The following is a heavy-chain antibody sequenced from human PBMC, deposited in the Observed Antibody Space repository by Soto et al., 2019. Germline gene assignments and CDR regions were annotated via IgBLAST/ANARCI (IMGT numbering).Heavy chain of an antibody. CDR2: ISGSGGST. Sequence: GGSLRLSCTASGFTFGDYAMNWVRQAPGKGLEWVSAISGSGGSTYYADSVKGRFTISRDNSKNTLYLQMNSLRAEDTAVYYCAKQQRGLSKDAFDIWGQGTMVTVSS. CDR3: AKQQRGLSKDAFDI. V-gene: IGHV3-23*01. CDR1: GFTFGDYA. J-gene: IGHJ3*02. D-gene: IGHD3-22*01.